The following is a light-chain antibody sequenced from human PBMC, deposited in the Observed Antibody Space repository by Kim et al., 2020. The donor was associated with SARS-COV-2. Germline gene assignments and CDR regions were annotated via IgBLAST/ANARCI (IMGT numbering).Light chain of an antibody. CDR2: EDN. Sequence: NFMLTQPHSVSESPGKTVTISCTRSSGSIASNYVQWYQQRPGSAPTTVIYEDNQRPSGVPDRFSGSIDSSSNSASLTISGLKTEDEADYYCQSYDSSNHVVFGGGTQLIVL. CDR1: SGSIASNY. J-gene: IGLJ2*01. V-gene: IGLV6-57*04. CDR3: QSYDSSNHVV.